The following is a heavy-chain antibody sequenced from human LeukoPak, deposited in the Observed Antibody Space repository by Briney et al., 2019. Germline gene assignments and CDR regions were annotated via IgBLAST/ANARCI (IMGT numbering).Heavy chain of an antibody. CDR3: ARDKSYSLDP. J-gene: IGHJ5*02. CDR1: GYTFTSYY. V-gene: IGHV1-18*04. D-gene: IGHD5-18*01. Sequence: ASVKVSCKASGYTFTSYYMHWVRQAPGQGLEWMGWISAYNGNTNYAQKLQGRATMTTDTSTSTAYMELRSLRSDDTAVYYCARDKSYSLDPWGQGTLVTVSS. CDR2: ISAYNGNT.